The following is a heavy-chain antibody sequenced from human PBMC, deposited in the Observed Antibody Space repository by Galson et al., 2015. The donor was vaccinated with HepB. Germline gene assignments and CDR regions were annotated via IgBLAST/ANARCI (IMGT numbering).Heavy chain of an antibody. V-gene: IGHV3-30*04. Sequence: SLRLSCAVSGFTVDAYEMHWVRQAPGKGLEWVAVMSIDGRRQVYIDSVKGRFSISRDSSKNTLYLEVNSLRVDDTAVYYCARDMIPASPDHFDYWGRGTLVTVSS. D-gene: IGHD3-22*01. J-gene: IGHJ4*02. CDR2: MSIDGRRQ. CDR1: GFTVDAYE. CDR3: ARDMIPASPDHFDY.